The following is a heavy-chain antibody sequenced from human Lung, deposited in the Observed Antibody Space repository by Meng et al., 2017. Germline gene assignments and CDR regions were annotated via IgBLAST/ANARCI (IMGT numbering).Heavy chain of an antibody. CDR3: ARDLKPEGIATEYLDY. CDR1: GYTFIRHG. V-gene: IGHV1-18*01. CDR2: ISVHNGNT. Sequence: QVQVVQSGPEVRNPGAPVQVSCQTSGYTFIRHGITWVRQAPGQGLEWMGWISVHNGNTNYAEKFQGRVTMTTDTSTNTAYMELRSLTSDDTAVYYCARDLKPEGIATEYLDYWGQGTLVTVSS. J-gene: IGHJ4*02. D-gene: IGHD6-13*01.